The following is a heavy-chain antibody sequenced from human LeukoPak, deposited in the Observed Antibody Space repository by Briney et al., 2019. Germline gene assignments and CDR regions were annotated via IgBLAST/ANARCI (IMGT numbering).Heavy chain of an antibody. D-gene: IGHD2-21*02. J-gene: IGHJ4*02. CDR2: IYYSGST. CDR3: ARVSCGGDCPIDY. CDR1: GGSISSGGYY. Sequence: SETLSLTCTVSGGSISSGGYYWSWLRQHPGKGLEWIGYIYYSGSTYYNPSLKSRVTISVDTSKNQFSLKLSSVTAADTAVYYCARVSCGGDCPIDYWGQGTLVTVSS. V-gene: IGHV4-31*03.